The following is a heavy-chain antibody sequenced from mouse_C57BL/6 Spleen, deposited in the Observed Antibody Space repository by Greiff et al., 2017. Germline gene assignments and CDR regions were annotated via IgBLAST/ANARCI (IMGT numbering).Heavy chain of an antibody. Sequence: QVQLQQPGAELVMPGASVKLSCKASGYTFTSYWMPWVKQRPGQGLEWIGEIDPSDSYTNYNQKFKGKSTLTVDKSSSTAYMQLSSLTSEDSAVYYCARRRISSSYDYFDYWGQGTTLTVSS. V-gene: IGHV1-69*01. CDR1: GYTFTSYW. D-gene: IGHD1-1*01. CDR2: IDPSDSYT. CDR3: ARRRISSSYDYFDY. J-gene: IGHJ2*01.